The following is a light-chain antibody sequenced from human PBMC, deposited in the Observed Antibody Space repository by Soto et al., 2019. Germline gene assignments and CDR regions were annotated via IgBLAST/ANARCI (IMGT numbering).Light chain of an antibody. CDR2: GAS. J-gene: IGKJ2*01. Sequence: EIVLTQFPGTLSLSPGERATLSCRSSQSISSSFLAWFQQKPGQAPRLLIYGASSRATGIPERFSGRGSWTDFTLTSSRLEPEDFAVYYCQHYGSSPTFGQGAKVEIK. V-gene: IGKV3-20*01. CDR3: QHYGSSPT. CDR1: QSISSSF.